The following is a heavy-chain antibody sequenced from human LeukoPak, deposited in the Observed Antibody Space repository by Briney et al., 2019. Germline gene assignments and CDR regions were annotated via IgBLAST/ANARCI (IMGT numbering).Heavy chain of an antibody. J-gene: IGHJ4*02. Sequence: GGSLRLSCAASGFTFSSYAMSWVRQAPGKGLEWVSAISGSGGSTYYADSVKGRFTISRDNSKSTLYLRTNSLRAEDTAVYYCAKDDYGVLVYWGQGTLVTVSP. D-gene: IGHD4-17*01. CDR3: AKDDYGVLVY. CDR1: GFTFSSYA. V-gene: IGHV3-23*01. CDR2: ISGSGGST.